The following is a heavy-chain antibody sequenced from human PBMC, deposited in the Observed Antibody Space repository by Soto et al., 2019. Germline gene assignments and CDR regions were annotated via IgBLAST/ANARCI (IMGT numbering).Heavy chain of an antibody. CDR2: ISWNSGSI. V-gene: IGHV3-9*01. J-gene: IGHJ6*03. CDR3: AKGQAKTYYYYYYYMDV. Sequence: EVQLVESGGGLVQPGRSLRLSCAASGFTFDDYAMHWVRQAPGKGLEGVSGISWNSGSIGYADSVKGRFTISRDNAKNSLYLQMNSLRAEDTALYYCAKGQAKTYYYYYYYMDVWGKGTTVTVSS. CDR1: GFTFDDYA.